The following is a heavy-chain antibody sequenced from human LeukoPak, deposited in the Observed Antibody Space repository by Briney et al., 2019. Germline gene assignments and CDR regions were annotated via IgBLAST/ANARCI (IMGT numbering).Heavy chain of an antibody. CDR2: ISGSGGST. CDR1: GFTFSSYA. Sequence: TGGSLRLSCAASGFTFSSYAMSWVRQAPGKGLEWVSAISGSGGSTYYADSVKGRFTISRDNSKNTLYLQMNSLRAEDTAVYYCARDRVWYCGGDCYPSEKINWFDPWGQGTLVTVSS. D-gene: IGHD2-21*02. V-gene: IGHV3-23*01. CDR3: ARDRVWYCGGDCYPSEKINWFDP. J-gene: IGHJ5*02.